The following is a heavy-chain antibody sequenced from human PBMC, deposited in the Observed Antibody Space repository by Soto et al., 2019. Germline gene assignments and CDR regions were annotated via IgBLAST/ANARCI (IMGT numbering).Heavy chain of an antibody. D-gene: IGHD6-13*01. CDR2: IYYSGST. CDR3: ATGRPGYSSSWFSW. CDR1: GGSISSGDYY. V-gene: IGHV4-30-4*01. Sequence: SETLSLTCTVSGGSISSGDYYWSWIRQPPGKGLEWIGYIYYSGSTYYNPSLKSRVTISVDTSKNQFSLKLSSVTAADTAVYYCATGRPGYSSSWFSWWGQGTLVTVSS. J-gene: IGHJ4*02.